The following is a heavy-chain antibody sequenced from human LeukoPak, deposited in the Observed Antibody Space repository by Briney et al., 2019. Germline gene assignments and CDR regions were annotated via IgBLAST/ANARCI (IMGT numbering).Heavy chain of an antibody. Sequence: GGSLRLSCAASGFNVSNNYMSWVRQAPGKGLEWVSVIYSGGSTYYADSVKGRFTISRDNSKNTLYLQMNSLRAEDTAVYYCARDRYNWNGCFDYWGQGTLVTVSS. CDR3: ARDRYNWNGCFDY. V-gene: IGHV3-66*02. CDR2: IYSGGST. CDR1: GFNVSNNY. J-gene: IGHJ4*02. D-gene: IGHD1-20*01.